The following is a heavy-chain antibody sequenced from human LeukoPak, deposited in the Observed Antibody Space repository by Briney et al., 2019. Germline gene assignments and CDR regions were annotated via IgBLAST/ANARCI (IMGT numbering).Heavy chain of an antibody. CDR2: INPNSGGT. J-gene: IGHJ4*02. D-gene: IGHD6-13*01. Sequence: ASVKVSCKASGYTFTGYYMHWVRQAPGQGLEWMGWINPNSGGTNYAQKFQGRVTMTRDTSISTAYMELSRLRSDDTAVYCCASSPTFVGYSSSWYSRQKTYGGYWGQGTLVTVSS. V-gene: IGHV1-2*02. CDR3: ASSPTFVGYSSSWYSRQKTYGGY. CDR1: GYTFTGYY.